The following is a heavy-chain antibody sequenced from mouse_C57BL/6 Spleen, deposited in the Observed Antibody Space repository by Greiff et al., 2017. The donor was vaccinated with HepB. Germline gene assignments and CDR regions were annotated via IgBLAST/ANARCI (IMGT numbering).Heavy chain of an antibody. Sequence: EVKVEESGGGLVQPGGSLSLSCAASGFTFTDYYMSWVRQPPGKALEWLGFIRNKANGYTTEYSASVKGRFTISRDNSQSILYLQMNALRAEDSATYYCARSPAYFYAMDYWGQGTSVTVSS. CDR1: GFTFTDYY. V-gene: IGHV7-3*01. CDR2: IRNKANGYTT. J-gene: IGHJ4*01. CDR3: ARSPAYFYAMDY. D-gene: IGHD2-10*01.